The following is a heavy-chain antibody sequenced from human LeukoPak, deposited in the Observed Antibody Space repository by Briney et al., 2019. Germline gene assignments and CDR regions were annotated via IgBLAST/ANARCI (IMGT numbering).Heavy chain of an antibody. Sequence: GGSLRLSCAASGFTFSSYAMSWVRQAPGKGLEWVGFIRSKAYGVTTEHAASVKGRFTISRDDSKSIAYLQMNSLKTEDTAVYYCSRADYYGSGSPISLDVWGKGTTVTVSS. D-gene: IGHD3-10*01. V-gene: IGHV3-49*04. CDR3: SRADYYGSGSPISLDV. CDR1: GFTFSSYA. CDR2: IRSKAYGVTT. J-gene: IGHJ6*04.